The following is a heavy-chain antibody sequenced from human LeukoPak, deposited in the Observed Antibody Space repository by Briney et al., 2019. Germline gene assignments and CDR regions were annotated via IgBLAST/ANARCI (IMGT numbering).Heavy chain of an antibody. D-gene: IGHD4-17*01. Sequence: SETLSLTCTVSGGSISSYYWSWIRQPAGKGLEWIGRIYTSGSTNYNPSLKSRVTMSVDTSKNQFFLNLSSVTAADTAFYYCVRGFDYAFYDWGQGTLVTVSS. CDR3: VRGFDYAFYD. CDR2: IYTSGST. CDR1: GGSISSYY. J-gene: IGHJ4*02. V-gene: IGHV4-4*07.